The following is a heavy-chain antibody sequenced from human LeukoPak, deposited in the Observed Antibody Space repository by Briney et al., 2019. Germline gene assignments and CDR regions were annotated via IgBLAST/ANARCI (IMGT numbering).Heavy chain of an antibody. CDR3: ARVGDYYDTRGFSSDAFDI. Sequence: PGGALRLSCAAPRFTFSDHYMDWGRQGPGKGLGWVARLRNRAKSYTTQYAPSVKDRFTISRDDSRNSVYLQMNSLKTEDTAVYFCARVGDYYDTRGFSSDAFDIWGLGTMVTVSS. J-gene: IGHJ3*02. CDR1: RFTFSDHY. V-gene: IGHV3-72*01. D-gene: IGHD3-22*01. CDR2: LRNRAKSYTT.